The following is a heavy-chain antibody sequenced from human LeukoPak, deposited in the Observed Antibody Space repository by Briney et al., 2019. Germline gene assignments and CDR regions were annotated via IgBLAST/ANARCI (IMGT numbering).Heavy chain of an antibody. Sequence: SQTLSLTCTVSGGSISSYYWSWLRQPPGKGLEWIGYIYYSGSTNYNPSLKSRVTISVDTSKNQFSLKLSSVTAADTAVYYCARGSSYDGMDVWGQGTTVTVSS. CDR1: GGSISSYY. V-gene: IGHV4-59*01. CDR2: IYYSGST. J-gene: IGHJ6*02. CDR3: ARGSSYDGMDV. D-gene: IGHD2-8*01.